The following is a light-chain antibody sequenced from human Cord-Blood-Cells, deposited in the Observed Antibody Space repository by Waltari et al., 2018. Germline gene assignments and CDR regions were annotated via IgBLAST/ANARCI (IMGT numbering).Light chain of an antibody. CDR3: QQSYSTPYS. CDR1: QSISSY. V-gene: IGKV1-39*01. J-gene: IGKJ2*03. Sequence: DIQMTQSSSYLSASVGDRVTITCRASQSISSYLNWYQQKPGKAPKLMIYAASSLHSGVPSRFSGSGSETDCTLTISSLQPEDFATDYCQQSYSTPYSFGHGTKREIK. CDR2: AAS.